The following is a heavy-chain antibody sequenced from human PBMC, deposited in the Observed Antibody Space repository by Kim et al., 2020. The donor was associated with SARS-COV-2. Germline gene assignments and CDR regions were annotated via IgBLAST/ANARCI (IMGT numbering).Heavy chain of an antibody. D-gene: IGHD3-10*01. J-gene: IGHJ4*02. V-gene: IGHV4-31*03. CDR1: GGSISSGGYY. Sequence: SETLSLTCTVSGGSISSGGYYWSWIRQHPGKGLEWIGYIYYSGSTYYNPSLKSRVTISVDTSKNQFSLKLSSVTAADTAVYYCARLTLGRLLFDYWGQGTLVTVSS. CDR2: IYYSGST. CDR3: ARLTLGRLLFDY.